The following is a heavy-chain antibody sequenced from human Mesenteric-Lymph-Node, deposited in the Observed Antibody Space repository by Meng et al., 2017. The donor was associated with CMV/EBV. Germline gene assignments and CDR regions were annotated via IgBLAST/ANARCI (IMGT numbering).Heavy chain of an antibody. CDR3: ARASAGYCSGGSCYSVGKTYGMDV. V-gene: IGHV3-30*19. J-gene: IGHJ6*02. D-gene: IGHD2-15*01. CDR1: GFTFSTYC. CDR2: ISYDGSNK. Sequence: GESLKISCAASGFTFSTYCMHWVRQAPGKGLEWVAVISYDGSNKYYADSVKGRFTISRDNSKNTLYLQMNSLRAEDTAVYYCARASAGYCSGGSCYSVGKTYGMDVWGQGTTVTVSS.